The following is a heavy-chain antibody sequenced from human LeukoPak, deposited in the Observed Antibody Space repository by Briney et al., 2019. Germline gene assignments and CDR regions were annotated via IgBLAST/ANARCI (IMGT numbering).Heavy chain of an antibody. D-gene: IGHD6-13*01. J-gene: IGHJ4*02. CDR1: GFTFSSYS. CDR2: ISSSSSYI. V-gene: IGHV3-21*01. Sequence: GGSLRLSCAASGFTFSSYSMNWVRQAPGKGLEWVSSISSSSSYIYYADSVKGRFTISRDNAKNSLYLQMNSLRAEDTAVYYCAITEGVQLVQNWGQGTLVTVSS. CDR3: AITEGVQLVQN.